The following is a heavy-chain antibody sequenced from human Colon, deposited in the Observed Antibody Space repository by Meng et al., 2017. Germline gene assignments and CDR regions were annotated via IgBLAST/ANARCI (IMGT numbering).Heavy chain of an antibody. Sequence: EVQLVESGGGLVQPGGSLRLACRASGFTFRTSWMEWVRQVPGKGLMSVSFINGDETRREYAESVKGRFTISRDNAKNILYLQMNGLRVEDTTLYYCGDITSDYWGQGTLVTVSS. D-gene: IGHD3-10*01. CDR1: GFTFRTSW. V-gene: IGHV3-74*01. CDR2: INGDETRR. J-gene: IGHJ4*02. CDR3: GDITSDY.